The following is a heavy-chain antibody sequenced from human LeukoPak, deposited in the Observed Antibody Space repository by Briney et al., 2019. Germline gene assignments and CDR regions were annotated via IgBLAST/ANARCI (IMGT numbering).Heavy chain of an antibody. CDR1: GGSISGYY. Sequence: SETLSLTCTVSGGSISGYYWTWIRQPPGKGLEWIGYIYYTGSTNYNPSLKSRVTISVDTSKNQFFLNLSSVTAADTALYYCARFDRDGYNLDYWGQGTLVTVSS. D-gene: IGHD5-24*01. CDR2: IYYTGST. V-gene: IGHV4-59*01. J-gene: IGHJ4*02. CDR3: ARFDRDGYNLDY.